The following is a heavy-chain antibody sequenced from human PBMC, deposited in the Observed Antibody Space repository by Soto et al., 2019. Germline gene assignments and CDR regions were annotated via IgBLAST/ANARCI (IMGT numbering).Heavy chain of an antibody. Sequence: GGSLRLSCAASEFSFRSYWMTWVRQAPGKGLEWVSAISGSDNTTYYADSVKGRFTISRDNSKNTLYLQMSSLRADDTAVYYCAPMGVWGQGTTVTVSS. V-gene: IGHV3-23*01. CDR3: APMGV. CDR1: EFSFRSYW. J-gene: IGHJ6*02. CDR2: ISGSDNTT.